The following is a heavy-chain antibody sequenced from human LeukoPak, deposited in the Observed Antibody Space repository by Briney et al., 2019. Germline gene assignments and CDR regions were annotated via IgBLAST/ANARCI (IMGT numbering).Heavy chain of an antibody. D-gene: IGHD2-21*01. J-gene: IGHJ3*02. CDR2: ISRDSDIR. V-gene: IGHV3-48*01. CDR3: ARDESGDNDAFDI. Sequence: GGSLRLSCAASGFIFGRDSMNWVRQAPGRGLEWISYISRDSDIRYYADSVRGRFHISRDNARNSLYLQMNSLRVEDTAVYYCARDESGDNDAFDIWGQGTMVTVSS. CDR1: GFIFGRDS.